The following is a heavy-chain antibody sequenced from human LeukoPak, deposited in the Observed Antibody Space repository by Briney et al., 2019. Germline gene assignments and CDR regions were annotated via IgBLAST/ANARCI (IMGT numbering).Heavy chain of an antibody. CDR3: ARDSLWFGELNNY. V-gene: IGHV3-7*01. J-gene: IGHJ4*02. Sequence: GGSLRLSCAASGFTFSDYYMSWVRQAPGKGLEWVANIKQDGSEKYYVDSVKGRFTISRDNAKNSLYLQMNSLRAEDTAVYYCARDSLWFGELNNYWGQGTLVTVSS. CDR1: GFTFSDYY. D-gene: IGHD3-10*01. CDR2: IKQDGSEK.